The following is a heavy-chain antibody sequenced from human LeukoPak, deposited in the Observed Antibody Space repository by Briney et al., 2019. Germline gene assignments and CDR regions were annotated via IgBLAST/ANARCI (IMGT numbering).Heavy chain of an antibody. Sequence: GFLRLSCAASGFTFNNYWMSWLRQAPGKGLEWVANINQDGSEKYSVDSVKGRFTVSRDNAKNSLYLQMNSLRAEDTAVYYCARVGYCSSTSCPFRYWGQGTLVTVSS. J-gene: IGHJ4*02. V-gene: IGHV3-7*01. CDR3: ARVGYCSSTSCPFRY. CDR2: INQDGSEK. CDR1: GFTFNNYW. D-gene: IGHD2-2*01.